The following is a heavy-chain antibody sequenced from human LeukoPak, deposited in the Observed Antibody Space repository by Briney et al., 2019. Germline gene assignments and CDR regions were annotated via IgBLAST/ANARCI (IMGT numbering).Heavy chain of an antibody. CDR2: IYYSGST. J-gene: IGHJ3*02. D-gene: IGHD2-2*01. CDR1: GGSISSYY. V-gene: IGHV4-59*01. CDR3: ARATGHCSSTSCEGFAFDI. Sequence: SETLSLTCTVSGGSISSYYWSWIRQPPGKGLEWIGYIYYSGSTNYNPSLKSRVTISVDTSKNQFSLKLSSVTAADTAVYYCARATGHCSSTSCEGFAFDIWGQGTMVTVSS.